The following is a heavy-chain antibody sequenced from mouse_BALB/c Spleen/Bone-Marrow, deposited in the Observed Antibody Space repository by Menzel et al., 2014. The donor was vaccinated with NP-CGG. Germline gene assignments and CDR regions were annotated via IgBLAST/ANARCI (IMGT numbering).Heavy chain of an antibody. V-gene: IGHV14-3*02. J-gene: IGHJ1*01. Sequence: EVQGVESGAELVKPGASVKLSCAASGFNIKDTYMHWVKQRPEQGLEWIGRIDPANGNTKYDPKFQGKATITADTSSNTAYLQLSSLTSEDTAVYYCSRPIPTGPYWYFDVWGAGTTVTVPS. CDR2: IDPANGNT. CDR3: SRPIPTGPYWYFDV. CDR1: GFNIKDTY. D-gene: IGHD1-1*01.